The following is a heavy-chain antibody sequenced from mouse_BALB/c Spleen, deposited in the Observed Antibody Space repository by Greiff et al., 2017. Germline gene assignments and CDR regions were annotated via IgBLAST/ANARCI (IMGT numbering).Heavy chain of an antibody. V-gene: IGHV7-1*02. D-gene: IGHD4-1*01. Sequence: EVKVVESGGGLVQPGGSLRLSCATSGFTFSDFYMEWVRQPPGKRLEWIAASRNKANDYTTEYSASVKGRFIVSRDTSQSILYLQMNALRAEDTAIYYCARDARWDGYFDVWGAGTTVTVSS. CDR1: GFTFSDFY. CDR3: ARDARWDGYFDV. J-gene: IGHJ1*01. CDR2: SRNKANDYTT.